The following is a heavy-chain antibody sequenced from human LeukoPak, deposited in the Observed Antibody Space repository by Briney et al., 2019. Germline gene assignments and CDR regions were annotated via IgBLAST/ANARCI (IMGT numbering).Heavy chain of an antibody. D-gene: IGHD2-2*01. CDR2: ISAYNGNT. J-gene: IGHJ4*02. V-gene: IGHV1-18*01. CDR3: ARDRGRVVPAAETDY. Sequence: ASVKVSCKASGYTFTSYDINWVRQAPGQGLEWMGWISAYNGNTNYAQKLQGRVTMTTDTSTSTAYMELRSLRSDDTAVYYCARDRGRVVPAAETDYWGQGTLVTVSS. CDR1: GYTFTSYD.